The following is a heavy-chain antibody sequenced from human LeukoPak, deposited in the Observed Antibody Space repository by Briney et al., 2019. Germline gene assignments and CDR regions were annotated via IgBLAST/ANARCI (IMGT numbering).Heavy chain of an antibody. Sequence: SETLSLTCTVSGYSISSGYYWGWIRQPPGKGLEWIGSIYHSGSTYYNPSLKSRVTISVDTSKNQFSLKLSSVTAADTAVYYCARLGGYYYDSSGPWGQGTLVTVSS. V-gene: IGHV4-38-2*02. CDR1: GYSISSGYY. D-gene: IGHD3-22*01. CDR2: IYHSGST. CDR3: ARLGGYYYDSSGP. J-gene: IGHJ5*02.